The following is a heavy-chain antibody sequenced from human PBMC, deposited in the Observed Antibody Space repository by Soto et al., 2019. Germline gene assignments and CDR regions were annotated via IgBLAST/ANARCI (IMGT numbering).Heavy chain of an antibody. CDR3: ARRRGVVQDGMDV. D-gene: IGHD3-3*01. J-gene: IGHJ6*02. CDR2: IYYSGST. CDR1: GGSIRSSSSY. V-gene: IGHV4-39*01. Sequence: QLQLQESGPGLVKPSETLSLTCTVSGGSIRSSSSYWDWIRQPPGKGLEWIGSIYYSGSTYYNPSLKSRVIIPMDKSKNQFSLNVSSVTAADTAVYYCARRRGVVQDGMDVWGQGTTVIVSS.